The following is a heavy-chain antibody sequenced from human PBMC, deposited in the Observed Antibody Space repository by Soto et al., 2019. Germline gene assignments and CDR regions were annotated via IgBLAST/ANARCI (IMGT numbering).Heavy chain of an antibody. CDR2: ISGSGSHS. J-gene: IGHJ4*01. CDR3: AKGTSSEFLLSFDD. D-gene: IGHD3-10*01. CDR1: GFPSSTYGFSTYA. V-gene: IGHV3-23*01. Sequence: PGGSLRLSCMASGFPSSTYGFSTYAMTWVRQPPGKGLEWVSVISGSGSHSYYADSVKGRFTISRDNSRNTLFLQMDSVRADDSAVYFCAKGTSSEFLLSFDDWGHGTLVIVS.